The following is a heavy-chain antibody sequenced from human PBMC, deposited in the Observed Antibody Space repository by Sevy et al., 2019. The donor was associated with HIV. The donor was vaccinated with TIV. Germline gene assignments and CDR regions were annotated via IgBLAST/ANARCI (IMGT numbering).Heavy chain of an antibody. Sequence: ASVKVSCKVSGSTLTKLSMHWVRQPPGKGLEWMGSFEPENGETIYARKFQGRVTMTEDTSADTAYIELSSLISEDTAVYFCETTKDYDDSSGCPFDYWGQGTLVTVSS. J-gene: IGHJ4*02. CDR2: FEPENGET. D-gene: IGHD3-22*01. CDR1: GSTLTKLS. CDR3: ETTKDYDDSSGCPFDY. V-gene: IGHV1-24*01.